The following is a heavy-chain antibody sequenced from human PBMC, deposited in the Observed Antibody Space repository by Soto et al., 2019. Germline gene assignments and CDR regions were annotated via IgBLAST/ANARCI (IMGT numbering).Heavy chain of an antibody. J-gene: IGHJ3*02. CDR2: VNPNSGGT. CDR1: GYTFTDYF. Sequence: ASVKVSCKASGYTFTDYFLHWVRQAPGQGLEWMGWVNPNSGGTSYAQKFKDWVTMTRDTSVNTAYMELRRLRSDDTALYFCARETXMTAFDMWGQGTMVTVSS. CDR3: ARETXMTAFDM. V-gene: IGHV1-2*04.